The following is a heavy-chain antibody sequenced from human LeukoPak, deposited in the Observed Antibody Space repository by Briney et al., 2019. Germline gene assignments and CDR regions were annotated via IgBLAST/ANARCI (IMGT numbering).Heavy chain of an antibody. CDR1: GYGFSSHW. CDR3: ARLQGGFYPDYFDY. D-gene: IGHD3-3*01. Sequence: GESLKISCKGSGYGFSSHWIGWVRQMPGKGLEWMGIIYPGDSDTRYSPSCQGQVTISVDKSISTAYLQWSSLKASDTAMYYCARLQGGFYPDYFDYWGQGTLVTVSS. J-gene: IGHJ4*02. CDR2: IYPGDSDT. V-gene: IGHV5-51*01.